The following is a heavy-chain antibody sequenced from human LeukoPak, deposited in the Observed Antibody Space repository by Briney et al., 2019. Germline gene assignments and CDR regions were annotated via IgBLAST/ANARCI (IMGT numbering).Heavy chain of an antibody. CDR3: ARDRVYYGSGSYFTDP. CDR2: ISAYNGNT. Sequence: ASVKVSCKASGYTFTSYGISWVRQAPGQGLEWMGWISAYNGNTNYAQKLQGRVTMTTDTSTSTAYMELGSLRSDDTAVYYCARDRVYYGSGSYFTDPWGQGTLVTVSS. J-gene: IGHJ5*02. CDR1: GYTFTSYG. V-gene: IGHV1-18*01. D-gene: IGHD3-10*01.